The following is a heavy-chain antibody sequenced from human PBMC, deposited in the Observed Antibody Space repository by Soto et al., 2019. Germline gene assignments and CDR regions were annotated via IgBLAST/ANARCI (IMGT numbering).Heavy chain of an antibody. CDR1: GFTFSSYS. Sequence: EVQLVESGGGLVKPGGSLRLSCAASGFTFSSYSMNWVRQAPGKGLEWVSSICSGSSYIYYADSVKGRFTISRDNAKNSLYLQMNSLRAEDTAVYYCARLDDYSNYVGYWGQGTLVTVSS. CDR2: ICSGSSYI. V-gene: IGHV3-21*01. D-gene: IGHD4-4*01. CDR3: ARLDDYSNYVGY. J-gene: IGHJ4*02.